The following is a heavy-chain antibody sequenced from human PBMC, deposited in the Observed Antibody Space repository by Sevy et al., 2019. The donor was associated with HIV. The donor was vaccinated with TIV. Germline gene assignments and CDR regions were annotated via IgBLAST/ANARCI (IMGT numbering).Heavy chain of an antibody. Sequence: ASVKVSCEVPRYTLSEVSMHWVRQAPGKGLEWMGGFVPEDGEIVYAQKFQGRVTEAEDTLTDTAYLEVTNLRSEDTATYFCVIGDTPRLTGSGTRLKDQSQNYFEFWGQGTLVTVSS. CDR3: VIGDTPRLTGSGTRLKDQSQNYFEF. V-gene: IGHV1-24*01. D-gene: IGHD2-8*02. J-gene: IGHJ4*02. CDR2: FVPEDGEI. CDR1: RYTLSEVS.